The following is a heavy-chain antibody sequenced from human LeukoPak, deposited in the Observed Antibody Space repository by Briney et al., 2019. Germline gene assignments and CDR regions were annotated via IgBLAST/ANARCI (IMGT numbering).Heavy chain of an antibody. D-gene: IGHD3-10*01. CDR1: GFTFSSHG. CDR3: AKDHKLLWFGEAQYYMDV. J-gene: IGHJ6*03. CDR2: ISGSGGST. V-gene: IGHV3-23*01. Sequence: PGGSLRLSCAASGFTFSSHGMSWVRQAPGKGLEWVSAISGSGGSTYYADSVEGRFTISRDNSKNTLYLQMNSLRAEDTAVYYCAKDHKLLWFGEAQYYMDVWGKGTTVTISS.